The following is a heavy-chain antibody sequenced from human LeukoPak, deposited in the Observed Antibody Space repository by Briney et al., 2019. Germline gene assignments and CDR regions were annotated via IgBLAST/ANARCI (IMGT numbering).Heavy chain of an antibody. CDR1: GGSISSGGYS. V-gene: IGHV4-30-2*01. D-gene: IGHD3-3*01. Sequence: SETLSLTCAVSGGSISSGGYSWSWIRQPPGKGLEWIGYIYHNGSTYYNPSLKSRVTISVDRSKNQFSLKLSSVTAADTAVYYCARGGLATVYYDFWSGYPYFDYWGQGTLVTVSS. CDR2: IYHNGST. CDR3: ARGGLATVYYDFWSGYPYFDY. J-gene: IGHJ4*02.